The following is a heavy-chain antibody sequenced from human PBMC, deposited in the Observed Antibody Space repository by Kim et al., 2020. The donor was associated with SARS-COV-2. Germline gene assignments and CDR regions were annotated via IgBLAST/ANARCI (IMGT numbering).Heavy chain of an antibody. CDR1: GFTFSSYW. J-gene: IGHJ6*02. CDR3: ARIASSGWLENYYYYYGMDV. D-gene: IGHD6-19*01. V-gene: IGHV3-74*01. CDR2: INSDGSST. Sequence: GGSLRLSCAASGFTFSSYWMHWVRQAPGKGLVWVSRINSDGSSTSYADSVKGRFTISRDNAKNTLYLQMNSLRAEDTAVYYCARIASSGWLENYYYYYGMDVWGQGTTVTVSS.